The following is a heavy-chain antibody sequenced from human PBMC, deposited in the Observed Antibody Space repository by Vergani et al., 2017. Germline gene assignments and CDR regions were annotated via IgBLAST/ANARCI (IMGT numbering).Heavy chain of an antibody. CDR3: TSYDSSGYYVAFDI. CDR1: GFTFSNAW. CDR2: IKSKTDGGTT. V-gene: IGHV3-15*01. Sequence: EVQLVESGGGLVKPGGSLRLSCAASGFTFSNAWMSWVRQAPGKGLEWVGRIKSKTDGGTTDYAAPVKGRFTIARDDSKNTLYLQMNSLKTEDTAVYYCTSYDSSGYYVAFDIWGQGTMVTVSS. J-gene: IGHJ3*02. D-gene: IGHD3-22*01.